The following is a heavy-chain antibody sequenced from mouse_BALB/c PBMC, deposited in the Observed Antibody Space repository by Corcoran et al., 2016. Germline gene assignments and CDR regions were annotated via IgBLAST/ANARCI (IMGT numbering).Heavy chain of an antibody. D-gene: IGHD2-4*01. CDR1: GFNIKDTY. CDR3: ARNGYDYDEKVRAGFAY. J-gene: IGHJ3*01. Sequence: EVQLQQSGAELVKPGASVKLSCTASGFNIKDTYMHWVKQRPEQGLEWIGRIDPANGNTKYDPKFQGKATITADTSSNTAYLQLSSLTSEDPAVYYCARNGYDYDEKVRAGFAYWGQGTLVTVSA. CDR2: IDPANGNT. V-gene: IGHV14-3*02.